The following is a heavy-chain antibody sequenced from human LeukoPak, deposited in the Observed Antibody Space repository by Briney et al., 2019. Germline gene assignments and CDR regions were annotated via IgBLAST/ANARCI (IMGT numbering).Heavy chain of an antibody. CDR1: GFTFSSYW. Sequence: GGYLRLSCAASGFTFSSYWMSWVRQAPGNGLEWVANIKQDGSEKYYVDSVKGRFTISRDNAKNSLYLQMHGLRAEDTALYYCARHWGVGSRYFDFWGQGTLVTVSS. V-gene: IGHV3-7*03. J-gene: IGHJ4*02. CDR2: IKQDGSEK. CDR3: ARHWGVGSRYFDF. D-gene: IGHD1-26*01.